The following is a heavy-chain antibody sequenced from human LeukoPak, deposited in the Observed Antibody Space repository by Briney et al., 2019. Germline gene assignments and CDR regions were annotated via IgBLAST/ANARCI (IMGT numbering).Heavy chain of an antibody. V-gene: IGHV3-11*06. CDR3: AREWGRYSYGLLIGMDV. Sequence: GGSLRLSCAASGFTFSDYYMSWIRQAPGKGLEWVSYISSSSSYTNYADSVKGRFTISRDNAKNTLYLQMNSLRAEDTAVYYCAREWGRYSYGLLIGMDVWGQGTTVTVSS. J-gene: IGHJ6*02. CDR1: GFTFSDYY. CDR2: ISSSSSYT. D-gene: IGHD5-18*01.